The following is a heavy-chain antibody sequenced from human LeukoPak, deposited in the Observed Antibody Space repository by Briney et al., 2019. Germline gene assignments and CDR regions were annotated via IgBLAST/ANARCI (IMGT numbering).Heavy chain of an antibody. J-gene: IGHJ4*02. Sequence: KPGGSLRLSCAASGFSFSTSTMNWVRQAPGKGLEWISSIGKTSRDMYYADSVRGRFIISRDNAKNSLFLLMNSLRVEDTSVYYCVRGDNRDYWGQGTLVTVSS. V-gene: IGHV3-21*01. CDR1: GFSFSTST. CDR2: IGKTSRDM. D-gene: IGHD1-14*01. CDR3: VRGDNRDY.